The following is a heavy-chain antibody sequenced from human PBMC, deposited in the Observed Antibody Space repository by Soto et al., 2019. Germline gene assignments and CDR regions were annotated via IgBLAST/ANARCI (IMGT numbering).Heavy chain of an antibody. Sequence: SEPLSLTCTVPGGSISSYYWSWIRQPPGKGLEWIGYIYYSGSTNYNPSLKSRVTISVDTSKNQFSLKLSSVTAADTAVYYCAGEMATTSLNTGLSQWGQGNLVT. J-gene: IGHJ4*02. CDR1: GGSISSYY. V-gene: IGHV4-59*01. CDR3: AGEMATTSLNTGLSQ. CDR2: IYYSGST. D-gene: IGHD5-12*01.